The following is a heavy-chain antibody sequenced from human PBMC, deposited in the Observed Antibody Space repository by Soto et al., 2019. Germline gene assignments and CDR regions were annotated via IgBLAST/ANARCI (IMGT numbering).Heavy chain of an antibody. V-gene: IGHV4-39*01. CDR3: ARHNYGSGSTYFDY. CDR1: GGSISSSSYY. J-gene: IGHJ4*02. Sequence: PSETLSLTCTVSGGSISSSSYYWGWIRQPPGKGLEWIGSIYYSGSTYYNPSLKSRVTISVDTSKNQFSLKLSSVTAADTAMYYCARHNYGSGSTYFDYWGQGTLVTVSS. CDR2: IYYSGST. D-gene: IGHD3-10*01.